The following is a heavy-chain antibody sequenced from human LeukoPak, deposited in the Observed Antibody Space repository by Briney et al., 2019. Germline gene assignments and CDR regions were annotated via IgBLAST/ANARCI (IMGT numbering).Heavy chain of an antibody. J-gene: IGHJ5*02. CDR1: GYTFSDIY. Sequence: GASLQISYQSPGYTFSDIYIGWVRQPPGRGLGWVGMVCPSDSDTRYSPCCRGQVTISDDKSINTAYLQWDSLKASDTAIYFCTRIKAFCGGFCPLLYKSWGQGTLVTVSS. CDR3: TRIKAFCGGFCPLLYKS. D-gene: IGHD2-21*01. V-gene: IGHV5-51*01. CDR2: VCPSDSDT.